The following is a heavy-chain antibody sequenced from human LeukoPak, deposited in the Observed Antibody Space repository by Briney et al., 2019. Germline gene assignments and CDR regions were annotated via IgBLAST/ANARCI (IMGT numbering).Heavy chain of an antibody. CDR2: ISAYNGNT. D-gene: IGHD3-10*01. J-gene: IGHJ4*02. Sequence: RASVKVSCKASGYTFSSYGISWVRQAPGQGLEWMGWISAYNGNTNYAQKLQGRVTMTTDTSTSTAYMELRSLRSDGTAVYYCAKGGAPYGSANYHLNYFDYWGQGTLVTVSS. V-gene: IGHV1-18*01. CDR1: GYTFSSYG. CDR3: AKGGAPYGSANYHLNYFDY.